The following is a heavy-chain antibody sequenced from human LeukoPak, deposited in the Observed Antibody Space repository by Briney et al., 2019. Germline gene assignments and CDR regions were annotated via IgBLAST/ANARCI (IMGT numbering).Heavy chain of an antibody. V-gene: IGHV3-23*01. J-gene: IGHJ4*02. D-gene: IGHD3-22*01. CDR1: GFTFSTYA. CDR2: ISGGGGST. Sequence: AGSLRLSCAASGFTFSTYAMSWVRQAPGQGLEWVSTISGGGGSTYYADSVKGRFTISRDNSKNTMYLQMNSLTAEDTAVYYCAKDRVRYFDYWGQGTLVTVSS. CDR3: AKDRVRYFDY.